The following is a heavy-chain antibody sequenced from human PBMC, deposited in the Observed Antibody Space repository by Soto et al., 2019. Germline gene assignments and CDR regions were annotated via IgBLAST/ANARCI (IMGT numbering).Heavy chain of an antibody. J-gene: IGHJ4*02. CDR3: AKKGRFDPRPFDY. D-gene: IGHD1-26*01. Sequence: GGSLRLSCAASGFTFSGSAMTWVRQAPGKWLEYVSSITSSGSEVFHAASVKGRFTISRDNSKNTLYLQMNSLRAEDTAVYYCAKKGRFDPRPFDYWGQGTLVTVSS. V-gene: IGHV3-23*01. CDR1: GFTFSGSA. CDR2: ITSSGSEV.